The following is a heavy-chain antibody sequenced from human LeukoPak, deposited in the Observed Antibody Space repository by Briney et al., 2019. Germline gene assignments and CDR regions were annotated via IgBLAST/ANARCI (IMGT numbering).Heavy chain of an antibody. V-gene: IGHV5-51*01. CDR1: GYSFTSYW. CDR2: IYPGDSDT. J-gene: IGHJ6*02. CDR3: ARLRRNYYYYYGMDV. Sequence: GESLKISRKGSGYSFTSYWIGWVRQMPGKGLEWMGIIYPGDSDTRYSPSFQGQVTISADKSISTAYLQWSSLKASDTAMYYCARLRRNYYYYYGMDVWGQGTTVTVSS.